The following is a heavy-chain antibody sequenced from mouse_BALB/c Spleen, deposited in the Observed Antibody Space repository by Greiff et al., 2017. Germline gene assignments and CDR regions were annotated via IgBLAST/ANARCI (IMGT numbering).Heavy chain of an antibody. CDR2: IWSGGST. Sequence: VQLQQSGPGLVQPSQSLSITCTVSGFSLTSYGVHWVRQSPGKGLEWLGVIWSGGSTDYNAAFISRLSISKDNSKSQVFFKMNSLQANDTAIYYCARNLHYYGSSSSFAYWGQGTLVTVSA. CDR1: GFSLTSYG. D-gene: IGHD1-1*01. V-gene: IGHV2-2*02. CDR3: ARNLHYYGSSSSFAY. J-gene: IGHJ3*01.